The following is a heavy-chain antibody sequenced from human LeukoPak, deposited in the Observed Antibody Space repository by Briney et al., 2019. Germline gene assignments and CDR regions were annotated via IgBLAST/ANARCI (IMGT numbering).Heavy chain of an antibody. D-gene: IGHD2-8*01. CDR1: GFTFGKYW. CDR3: ARPRTSVRGYYYGMDV. Sequence: GGSLRLSCVASGFTFGKYWMSWVRQAPGQGLEWVSYISNSGNTLYYADSVKGRFTIARDNAKNSLYLQMNSLRAEDTAVYYCARPRTSVRGYYYGMDVWGQGTTVTVSS. J-gene: IGHJ6*02. CDR2: ISNSGNTL. V-gene: IGHV3-48*01.